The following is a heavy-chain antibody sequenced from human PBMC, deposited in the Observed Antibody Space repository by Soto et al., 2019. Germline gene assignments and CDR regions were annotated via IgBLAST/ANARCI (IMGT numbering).Heavy chain of an antibody. D-gene: IGHD1-1*01. CDR1: GASISGFY. CDR2: IYATGTT. CDR3: VRDGTKTLRDWFDP. V-gene: IGHV4-4*07. Sequence: SETLSLTCTVSGASISGFYGSWIRKSAGKGLEWIGRIYATGTTDYNPSLKSRVMMSVDTSKKQFSMKLRSVTAADTAVYYCVRDGTKTLRDWFDPWGQGISVTVSS. J-gene: IGHJ5*02.